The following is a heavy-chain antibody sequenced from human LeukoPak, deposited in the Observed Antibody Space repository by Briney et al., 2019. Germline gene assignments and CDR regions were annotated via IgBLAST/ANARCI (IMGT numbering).Heavy chain of an antibody. D-gene: IGHD3-9*01. Sequence: SETLSLTCTVSGGSISSSSYYWGWIRQPPGKGLEWIGSIYYSGSTYYNPSLKSRVTISVDTSKNQFSLKLSSVTAADTAVYYCARVGPYYDILTGYPTAHFDYWGQGTLVTVSS. V-gene: IGHV4-39*07. CDR1: GGSISSSSYY. J-gene: IGHJ4*02. CDR3: ARVGPYYDILTGYPTAHFDY. CDR2: IYYSGST.